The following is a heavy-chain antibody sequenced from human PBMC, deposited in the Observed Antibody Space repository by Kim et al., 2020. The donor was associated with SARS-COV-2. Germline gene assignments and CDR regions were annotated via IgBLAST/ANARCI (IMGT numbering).Heavy chain of an antibody. V-gene: IGHV4-31*03. D-gene: IGHD3-22*01. CDR3: ARARTPMIVVVINAFDI. CDR1: GGSISSGGYY. J-gene: IGHJ3*02. CDR2: IYYSGST. Sequence: SETLSLTCTVSGGSISSGGYYWSWIRQHPGKGLEWIGYIYYSGSTYYNPSLKSRVTISVDTSKNQFSLKLSSVTAADTAVYYCARARTPMIVVVINAFDIWGHGTMGTVSS.